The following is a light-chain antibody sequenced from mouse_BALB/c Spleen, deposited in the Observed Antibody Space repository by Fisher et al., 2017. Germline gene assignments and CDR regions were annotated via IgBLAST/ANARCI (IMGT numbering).Light chain of an antibody. CDR2: STS. CDR1: SSVSSSY. Sequence: IVITQTTAIMSASLGERVTMTCTASSSVSSSYLHWYQQKPGSSPKLWIYSTSNLASGVPARFSGSGSGTSYSLTISSMEAEDAATYYCHQYHRSPPTFGGGTKLEIK. CDR3: HQYHRSPPT. J-gene: IGKJ2*01. V-gene: IGKV4-74*01.